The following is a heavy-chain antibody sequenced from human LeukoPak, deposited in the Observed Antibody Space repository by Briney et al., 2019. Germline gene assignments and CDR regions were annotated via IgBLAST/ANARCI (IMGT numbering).Heavy chain of an antibody. Sequence: GGSLRLSCAASGFTFSSYVMSWVRQAPGKGLEWVSNIGGSVGSMFYAASVKGRFAISRDNSKNTLFLQMNNLRVEDTAVYYCAKKGNSWDLFDYWGQGTLVTVSS. V-gene: IGHV3-23*01. J-gene: IGHJ4*02. D-gene: IGHD6-13*01. CDR2: IGGSVGSM. CDR1: GFTFSSYV. CDR3: AKKGNSWDLFDY.